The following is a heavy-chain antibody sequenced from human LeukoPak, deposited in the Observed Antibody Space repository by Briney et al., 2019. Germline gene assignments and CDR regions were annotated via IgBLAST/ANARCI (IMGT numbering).Heavy chain of an antibody. J-gene: IGHJ4*02. CDR1: GFTVSSNY. CDR3: ARETYSGSYYFDY. Sequence: GGSLRLSCAASGFTVSSNYMSWVRQAPGKGLEWVSVIYSGGSTYYADSVKGRFTISRDNSRNTLYLQMNSLRAEDTAVYYCARETYSGSYYFDYWGQGTLVTVTS. V-gene: IGHV3-53*01. CDR2: IYSGGST. D-gene: IGHD1-26*01.